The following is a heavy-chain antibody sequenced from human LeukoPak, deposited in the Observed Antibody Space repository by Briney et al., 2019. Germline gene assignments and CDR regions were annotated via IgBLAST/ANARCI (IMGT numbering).Heavy chain of an antibody. CDR2: FSHSGST. Sequence: SETLSLTCAVYGGSFSGYYWSWIRQPPGKGLEWIGEFSHSGSTNYNTSLKSRGTISVDTSKSQNSLTVSSVTAAVTAVYYGARGGYGVYGMDVWGKGTTVTVSS. D-gene: IGHD2-15*01. CDR1: GGSFSGYY. CDR3: ARGGYGVYGMDV. V-gene: IGHV4-34*01. J-gene: IGHJ6*04.